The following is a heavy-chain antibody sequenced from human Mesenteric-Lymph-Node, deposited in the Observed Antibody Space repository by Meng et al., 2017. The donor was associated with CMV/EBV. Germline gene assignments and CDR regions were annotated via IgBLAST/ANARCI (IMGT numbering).Heavy chain of an antibody. CDR2: INPNSGGT. CDR3: AMPYSSGWYLAY. V-gene: IGHV1-2*02. Sequence: AAVKVSCKASGYTFTGYYMHWVRQAPGQGLEWMGWINPNSGGTNYAQKFQGRVTMTRDTSISTAYMELSRLRSDDTAVYYCAMPYSSGWYLAYWGQGTLVTVSS. CDR1: GYTFTGYY. D-gene: IGHD6-19*01. J-gene: IGHJ4*02.